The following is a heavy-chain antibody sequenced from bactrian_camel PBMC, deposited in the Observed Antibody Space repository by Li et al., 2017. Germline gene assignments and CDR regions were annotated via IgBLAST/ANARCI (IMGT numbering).Heavy chain of an antibody. CDR3: AADRRGGVVGGCSIWMTEDFDRSL. CDR2: INSWAGNE. D-gene: IGHD2*01. Sequence: VQLVESGGGLVQPGGSLRLSCTASGFGFRDMSWVRQAPGKGLEWVSNINSWAGNEYYADSVKGRFAISRDNAKNTVYLQMNSLKPEDTGIYYCAADRRGGVVGGCSIWMTEDFDRSLWGPGTQVTVS. J-gene: IGHJ4*01. CDR1: GFGFRD. V-gene: IGHV3S40*01.